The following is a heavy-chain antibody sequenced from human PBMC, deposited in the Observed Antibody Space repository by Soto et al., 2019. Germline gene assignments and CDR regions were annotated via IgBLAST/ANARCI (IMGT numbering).Heavy chain of an antibody. CDR1: GYTFTTYG. CDR3: VLYGDYFDY. V-gene: IGHV1-18*01. J-gene: IGHJ4*02. D-gene: IGHD4-17*01. Sequence: QVQLVQSGAEVKKPGASVKVSCEASGYTFTTYGISWVRQAPGQGLEWMGWISAYNGNTNYAQKRXVRSTXXTDTSTSTAYLELRSLRSDDTAVYYCVLYGDYFDYWGQGSLVTVSS. CDR2: ISAYNGNT.